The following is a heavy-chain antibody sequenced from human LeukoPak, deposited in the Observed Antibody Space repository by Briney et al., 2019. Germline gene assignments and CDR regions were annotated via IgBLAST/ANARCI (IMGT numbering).Heavy chain of an antibody. CDR3: ARRAGAYSHPYDY. D-gene: IGHD4/OR15-4a*01. V-gene: IGHV3-53*01. J-gene: IGHJ4*02. CDR1: GSTVSSNS. Sequence: GGSLRLSCTVSGSTVSSNSMSWVRQAPGKGLEWVSFIYSDNTHYSDSVQGRFTISRDNSKNTLYLQMNSLRAEDTAVYYCARRAGAYSHPYDYWGQGTLVTVSS. CDR2: IYSDNT.